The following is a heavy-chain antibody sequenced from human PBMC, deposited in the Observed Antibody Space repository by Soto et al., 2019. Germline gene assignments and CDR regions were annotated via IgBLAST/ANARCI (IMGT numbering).Heavy chain of an antibody. CDR3: ATLLPRIVVVVTPIPA. J-gene: IGHJ5*02. Sequence: KTSETLSLTCTVSGGSISSSSYYWGWIRQPPGKGLEWIGEIYHTGITNYNPSLKSRVNISVDKSNNQFSLMLRSVTAADTAVYYCATLLPRIVVVVTPIPAWGQGTLVTVSS. V-gene: IGHV4-61*05. CDR2: IYHTGIT. CDR1: GGSISSSSYY. D-gene: IGHD2-8*02.